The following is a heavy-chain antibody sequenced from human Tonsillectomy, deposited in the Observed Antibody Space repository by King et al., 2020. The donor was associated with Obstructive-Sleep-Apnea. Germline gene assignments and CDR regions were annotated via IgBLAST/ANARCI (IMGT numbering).Heavy chain of an antibody. V-gene: IGHV4-31*03. CDR1: GGSISSGGYY. D-gene: IGHD3-22*01. Sequence: VPLQESGPGLVKPSQTLSLTCTVSGGSISSGGYYWSWIRQHPGKGLEWIGYIYYSGSTYYNPSLKSRVTISVDTSKNQFSLKLSSVTAADTAVYYCARGRFYYYDSSGYPDYWGQGTLVTVSS. CDR2: IYYSGST. CDR3: ARGRFYYYDSSGYPDY. J-gene: IGHJ4*02.